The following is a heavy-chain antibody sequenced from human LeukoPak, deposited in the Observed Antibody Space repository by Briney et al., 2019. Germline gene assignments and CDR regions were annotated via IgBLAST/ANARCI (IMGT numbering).Heavy chain of an antibody. CDR1: GGSFSGYY. V-gene: IGHV4-34*09. CDR3: ARLNSGSSVGLTFDY. J-gene: IGHJ4*02. D-gene: IGHD1-26*01. Sequence: SETLSLTCAVYGGSFSGYYWTWIRQSPGKGLEWIGYIYYSGSTYYNPSLKSRVTISVDTSKNHFSLKLSSVTAADTAVYYCARLNSGSSVGLTFDYWGQGTLVTVSS. CDR2: IYYSGST.